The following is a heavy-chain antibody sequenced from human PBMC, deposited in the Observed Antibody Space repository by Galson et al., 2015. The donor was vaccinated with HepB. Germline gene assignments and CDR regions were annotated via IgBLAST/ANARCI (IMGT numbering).Heavy chain of an antibody. CDR2: IKSKADGGTT. V-gene: IGHV3-15*01. Sequence: LRLSCAASGFAFSNGWMTWVRQAPGKGLEWVGRIKSKADGGTTDYAAPVKGRFTISRDDSKSTVYLQMNSLKAEDTAVYYCITSYCGRTTRCHWDDAFDFWGQGTMVTVSS. D-gene: IGHD2-21*01. CDR1: GFAFSNGW. CDR3: ITSYCGRTTRCHWDDAFDF. J-gene: IGHJ3*01.